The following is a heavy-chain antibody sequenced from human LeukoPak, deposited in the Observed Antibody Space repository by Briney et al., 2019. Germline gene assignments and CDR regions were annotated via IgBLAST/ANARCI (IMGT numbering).Heavy chain of an antibody. CDR2: IVVGSGNT. J-gene: IGHJ4*02. D-gene: IGHD6-19*01. CDR1: GFTFTSSA. V-gene: IGHV1-58*01. Sequence: GASVKVSCKASGFTFTSSAVQWVRQARGQRLEWIGWIVVGSGNTNYAQKFQGRVTITRDMSTSTAYMELSSLRSEDTAVYYCAALYSSGWRPFDYWGQGTLVTVSS. CDR3: AALYSSGWRPFDY.